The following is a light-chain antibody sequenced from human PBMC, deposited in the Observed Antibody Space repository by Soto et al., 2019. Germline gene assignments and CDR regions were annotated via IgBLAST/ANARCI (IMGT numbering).Light chain of an antibody. V-gene: IGKV1-33*01. CDR1: QNINNY. CDR2: DAS. Sequence: DIQMTQSPSSLSASVGDRVTITCQASQNINNYLNWYQQKPGRAPKLLIYDASNLEAGVPSRFRGSGSGTDFTFTIIGLEDEDISSYHRHQNGTLPTFGQGTRLEIK. J-gene: IGKJ5*01. CDR3: HQNGTLPT.